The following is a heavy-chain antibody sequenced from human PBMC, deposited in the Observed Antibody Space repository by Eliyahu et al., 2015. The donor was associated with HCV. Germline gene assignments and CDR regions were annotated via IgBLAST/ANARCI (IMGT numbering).Heavy chain of an antibody. D-gene: IGHD3-10*01. CDR2: ISWNSAII. V-gene: IGHV3-9*01. CDR3: GKDIVASYYRRFDS. Sequence: EVQLVESGGTLVHPGXSLRLPXAAFGFTFDALAIHRVRQAPGKGLEGVSGISWNSAIIGYADSVKGRFTISRDNAKNSLYLQMNSLKAEDTALYYCGKDIVASYYRRFDSWGQGTLVTVSS. CDR1: GFTFDALA. J-gene: IGHJ4*02.